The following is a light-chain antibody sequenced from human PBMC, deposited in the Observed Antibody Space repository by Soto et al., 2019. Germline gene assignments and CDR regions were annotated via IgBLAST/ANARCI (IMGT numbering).Light chain of an antibody. CDR3: SSYTSSSTDVV. CDR1: SSDVGGYNY. CDR2: DVS. J-gene: IGLJ2*01. Sequence: QSVLTQPASVSGSPGQSITISCTGTSSDVGGYNYVSWYQQHPGKAPKLMIYDVSNRPSGVSNRFSGSKSGNTASLTISGLQAEDEADYYCSSYTSSSTDVVFGGGTKFTVL. V-gene: IGLV2-14*01.